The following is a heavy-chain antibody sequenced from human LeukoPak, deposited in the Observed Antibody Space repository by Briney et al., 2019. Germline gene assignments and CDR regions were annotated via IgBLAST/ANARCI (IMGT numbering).Heavy chain of an antibody. V-gene: IGHV4-39*01. CDR3: ARQEWSGSDYFDY. J-gene: IGHJ4*02. D-gene: IGHD3-3*01. CDR1: GGSISSDNYY. Sequence: SETLSLTCTVSGGSISSDNYYWGWIRQPPGKGLEWIGDIYYSGITYYNPSLKSRVASSVDTSKNRFSLKLSSVTAADTAVYYCARQEWSGSDYFDYWGQGTLVTVSS. CDR2: IYYSGIT.